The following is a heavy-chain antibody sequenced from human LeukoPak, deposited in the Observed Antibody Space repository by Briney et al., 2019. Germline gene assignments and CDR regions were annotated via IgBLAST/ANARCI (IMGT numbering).Heavy chain of an antibody. D-gene: IGHD6-19*01. CDR3: ARGEAVAGPRYYYGMDV. CDR1: GGSFSGYY. J-gene: IGHJ6*02. Sequence: SETLSPTCAVYGGSFSGYYWSWIRQPPGKGLEWIGEINHSGSTNYNPSLKSRVTISVDTSKNQFSLKLSSVTAADTAVYYCARGEAVAGPRYYYGMDVWGQGTTVTVSS. V-gene: IGHV4-34*01. CDR2: INHSGST.